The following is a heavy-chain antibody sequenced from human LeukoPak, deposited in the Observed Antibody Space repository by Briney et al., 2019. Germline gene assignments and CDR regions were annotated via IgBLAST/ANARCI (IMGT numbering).Heavy chain of an antibody. CDR2: IYSSDNT. Sequence: PGGSLRLSCAASGFTVSGNYMSWVRQAPGKGLEWVSVIYSSDNTYYIDSVKGRFTISRDNSKNTLYLQMNSPRVEATAVYYCAGRRVLDASFDYWGQGTLVTVSS. CDR1: GFTVSGNY. D-gene: IGHD3-16*01. CDR3: AGRRVLDASFDY. J-gene: IGHJ4*02. V-gene: IGHV3-66*02.